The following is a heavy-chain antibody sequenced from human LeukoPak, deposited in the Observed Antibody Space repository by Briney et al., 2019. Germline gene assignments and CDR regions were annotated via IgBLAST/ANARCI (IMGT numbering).Heavy chain of an antibody. V-gene: IGHV3-23*01. CDR2: IRGSGSST. Sequence: TGGSLRLSCAASGFTFSSYAMSWVRQAPGKGREWVSGIRGSGSSTYYADSVKGRFTISRDNSKNTLYLQMNSLRAEDTALYYCARDYYSSGWYLDAFDIWGQGTMVTVSS. D-gene: IGHD6-19*01. CDR3: ARDYYSSGWYLDAFDI. J-gene: IGHJ3*02. CDR1: GFTFSSYA.